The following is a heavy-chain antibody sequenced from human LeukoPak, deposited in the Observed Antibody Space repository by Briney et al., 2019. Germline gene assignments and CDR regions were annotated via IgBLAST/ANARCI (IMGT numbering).Heavy chain of an antibody. D-gene: IGHD3-22*01. CDR1: GVSVSSGSYY. CDR2: IYYSGST. J-gene: IGHJ4*02. Sequence: PSETLSLTCTVSGVSVSSGSYYWSWIRQPPGKGLEWIGYIYYSGSTNYNPSLKSRVTISVDTSKNQFSLKLSSVTAADTAVYYCARGLYYYDSSGYYYEYYFDYWGQGTLSPSPQ. V-gene: IGHV4-61*01. CDR3: ARGLYYYDSSGYYYEYYFDY.